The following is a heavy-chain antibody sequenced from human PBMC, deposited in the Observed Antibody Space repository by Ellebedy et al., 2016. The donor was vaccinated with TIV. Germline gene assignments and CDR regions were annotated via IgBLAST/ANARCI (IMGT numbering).Heavy chain of an antibody. CDR2: IYSGGST. CDR1: EFTFSRYA. D-gene: IGHD3-22*01. Sequence: GGSLRLSCAASEFTFSRYAMNWVRQAPGKGLEWVSVIYSGGSTYYADSVKGRFTISRDNSKNTMYLQMNSLRAEDTAVYYCARGDYYDSSAYYFPYYFDYWGQGTLVTVSS. J-gene: IGHJ4*02. CDR3: ARGDYYDSSAYYFPYYFDY. V-gene: IGHV3-66*01.